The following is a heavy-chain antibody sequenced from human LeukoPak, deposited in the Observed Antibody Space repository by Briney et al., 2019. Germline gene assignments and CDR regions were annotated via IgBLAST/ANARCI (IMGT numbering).Heavy chain of an antibody. J-gene: IGHJ5*02. D-gene: IGHD3-10*01. CDR3: TREAHDLLWFGDRPGWFDT. V-gene: IGHV3-7*01. CDR1: GFTFSSYW. CDR2: IKEDGSEK. Sequence: GGSLRLSCAASGFTFSSYWMSWVRQAPGKGLEWVANIKEDGSEKYYVDSVKGRFTISRDNAKNSLYLQMNSLRAEGTAVYYCTREAHDLLWFGDRPGWFDTWGRGTLVTVSS.